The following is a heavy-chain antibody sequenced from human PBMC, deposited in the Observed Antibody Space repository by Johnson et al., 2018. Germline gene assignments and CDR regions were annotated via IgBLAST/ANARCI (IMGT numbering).Heavy chain of an antibody. CDR3: VADVGRSYDRSGSPWASFAF. CDR2: IVVGSGNT. Sequence: QLVQSGPEVKKPGTSVKVSCKASGFTFTSSAVQWVRQARGQRLEWIGWIVVGSGNTNYAQKLQERVTITRDMSTSTAYMELSSLRTEDTAVYYCVADVGRSYDRSGSPWASFAFWGQGTMVTVSS. CDR1: GFTFTSSA. V-gene: IGHV1-58*01. J-gene: IGHJ3*01. D-gene: IGHD3-22*01.